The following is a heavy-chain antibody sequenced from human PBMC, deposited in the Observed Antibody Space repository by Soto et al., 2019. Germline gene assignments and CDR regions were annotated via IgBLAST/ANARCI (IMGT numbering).Heavy chain of an antibody. D-gene: IGHD3-22*01. Sequence: GWSLRLSCAASGFTFSSYAMTWVRQAAGKGLEWVSAINDDGDSTYYADSVKGRFTISRDNSKNTVYLEMNSLRAEDTAEYYCAKVVIMRAVNDALDVWGQGTRVTVSS. J-gene: IGHJ3*01. CDR1: GFTFSSYA. CDR2: INDDGDST. CDR3: AKVVIMRAVNDALDV. V-gene: IGHV3-23*01.